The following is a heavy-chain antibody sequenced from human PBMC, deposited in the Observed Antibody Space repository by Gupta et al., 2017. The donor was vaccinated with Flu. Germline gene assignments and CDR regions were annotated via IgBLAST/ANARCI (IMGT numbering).Heavy chain of an antibody. CDR3: AADNTGDTSAHYLDN. CDR2: IRRNLDGGTK. V-gene: IGHV3-15*01. D-gene: IGHD7-27*01. Sequence: EMQLVESGGGFVEAGGSLRLSCAASGFEFLNAWMTWVRQAPGKGREWVGRIRRNLDGGTKDYASLGKGRFSMSRDDSGNMLYLQLTSLNTDNTAVDDGAADNTGDTSAHYLDNWGQGTRVTVSS. CDR1: GFEFLNAW. J-gene: IGHJ4*02.